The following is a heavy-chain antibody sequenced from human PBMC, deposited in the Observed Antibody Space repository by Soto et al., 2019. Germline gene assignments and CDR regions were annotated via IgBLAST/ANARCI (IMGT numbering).Heavy chain of an antibody. D-gene: IGHD2-2*01. CDR1: GGSISTSRSY. V-gene: IGHV4-39*01. CDR3: ARGKYFCSSTSCYWGDYYYYYMDV. CDR2: IFYSGST. J-gene: IGHJ6*03. Sequence: SETLSLTCNVSGGSISTSRSYWAWIRQPPGKGLEWLANIFYSGSTYYNPSLASRVTVSVDTSKNQFSLKLSSVTAADTAVYYCARGKYFCSSTSCYWGDYYYYYMDVWGKGTTVPVS.